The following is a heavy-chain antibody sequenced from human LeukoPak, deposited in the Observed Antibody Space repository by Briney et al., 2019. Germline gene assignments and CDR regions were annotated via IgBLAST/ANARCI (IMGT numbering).Heavy chain of an antibody. CDR3: AKNYYDSSGYYYGYFDY. CDR1: GFTFGTYD. D-gene: IGHD3-22*01. CDR2: ISRTGADT. Sequence: SGGSLRLSCAASGFTFGTYDMYWIRQAPGKGLECVASISRTGADTYTYYADSVKGRFTISRDNSKNTLYLQMNSLRAEDTAVYYCAKNYYDSSGYYYGYFDYWGQGTLVTVSS. J-gene: IGHJ4*02. V-gene: IGHV3-23*01.